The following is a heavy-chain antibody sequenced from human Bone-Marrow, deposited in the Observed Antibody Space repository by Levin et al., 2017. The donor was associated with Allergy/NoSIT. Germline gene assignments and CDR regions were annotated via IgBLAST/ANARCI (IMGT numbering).Heavy chain of an antibody. J-gene: IGHJ6*02. CDR1: GGTFSSYA. D-gene: IGHD2-2*01. CDR2: IIPIFGTA. V-gene: IGHV1-69*06. Sequence: GGSLRLSCKASGGTFSSYAISWVRQAPGQGLEWMGGIIPIFGTANYAQKFQGRVTITADKSTSTAYMELSSLRSEDTAVYYCARGYSSRVGMDVWGQGTTVTVSS. CDR3: ARGYSSRVGMDV.